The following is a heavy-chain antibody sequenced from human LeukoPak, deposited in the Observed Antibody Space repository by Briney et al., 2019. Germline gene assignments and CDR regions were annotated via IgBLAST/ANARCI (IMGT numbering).Heavy chain of an antibody. J-gene: IGHJ6*04. CDR3: ARDLMDIVVVPAAPTNYYYGMDV. V-gene: IGHV3-30*03. D-gene: IGHD2-2*03. CDR1: GGSFSGYY. CDR2: ISYDGSNK. Sequence: LSLTCAVYGGSFSGYYWSWVRQAPGKGLEWVAVISYDGSNKYYADSVKGRFTISRDNSKNTLYLQMNSLRAEDTAVYYCARDLMDIVVVPAAPTNYYYGMDVWGKGTTVTVSS.